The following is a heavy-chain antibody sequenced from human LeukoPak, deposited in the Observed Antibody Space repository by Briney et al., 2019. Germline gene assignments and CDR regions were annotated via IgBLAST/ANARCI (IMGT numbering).Heavy chain of an antibody. D-gene: IGHD5-12*01. CDR3: ARISKEATNDC. Sequence: AGGSLRLSCAASGFTVSSNYMSWVRQAPGKGLEWVAVIWYDGSNKYYADSVKGRFTISRDNSKNTLYLQMNSLRAEDTAVYYCARISKEATNDCWGQGTLVTVSS. J-gene: IGHJ4*02. CDR2: IWYDGSNK. CDR1: GFTVSSNY. V-gene: IGHV3-33*08.